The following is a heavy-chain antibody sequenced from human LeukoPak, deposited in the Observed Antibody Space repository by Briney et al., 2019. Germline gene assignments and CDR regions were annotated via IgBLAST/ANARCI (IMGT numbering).Heavy chain of an antibody. CDR1: GYTFTSCA. CDR2: INAGNGNT. Sequence: ASVKVSCKASGYTFTSCAMHWVRQAPGQRLEWMGWINAGNGNTKYSQEFQGRVTITRDTSASTAYMELSSLRSEDTAVYYCARGDTAMDEFDYWGQGTLVTVSS. V-gene: IGHV1-3*01. J-gene: IGHJ4*02. D-gene: IGHD5-18*01. CDR3: ARGDTAMDEFDY.